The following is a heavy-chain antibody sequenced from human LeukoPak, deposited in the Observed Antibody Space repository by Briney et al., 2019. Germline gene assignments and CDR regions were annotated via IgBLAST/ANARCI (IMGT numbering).Heavy chain of an antibody. J-gene: IGHJ5*02. D-gene: IGHD2-21*02. V-gene: IGHV4-39*01. CDR2: IYYSGST. CDR1: GGSISSSSYY. Sequence: SETLSLTCTVSGGSISSSSYYWGWIRQPPGKGLEWIGSIYYSGSTYYNPSLRSRVTISVDTSKNQFSLKLSSVTAADTAVYYCARRYCGGDCTFDWFDPWGQGTLVTVSS. CDR3: ARRYCGGDCTFDWFDP.